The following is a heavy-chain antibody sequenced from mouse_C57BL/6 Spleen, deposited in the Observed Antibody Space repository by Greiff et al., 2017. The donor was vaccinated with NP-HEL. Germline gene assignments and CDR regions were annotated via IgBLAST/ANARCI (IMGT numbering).Heavy chain of an antibody. D-gene: IGHD1-1*01. Sequence: VQLQQSGAELVRPGASVTLSCKASGYTFTDYEMHWVKQTPVHGLEWIGAIDPETGGTAYNQKFKGKAILTADKSSSTAYMELRSLTSEDSAVYYCTRGGSRDAMDYWGQGTSVTVSS. CDR1: GYTFTDYE. J-gene: IGHJ4*01. V-gene: IGHV1-15*01. CDR3: TRGGSRDAMDY. CDR2: IDPETGGT.